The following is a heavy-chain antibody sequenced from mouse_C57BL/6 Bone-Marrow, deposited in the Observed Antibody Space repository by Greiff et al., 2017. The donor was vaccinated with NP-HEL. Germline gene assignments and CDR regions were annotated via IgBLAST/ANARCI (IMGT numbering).Heavy chain of an antibody. CDR3: ARPTRAWFAY. V-gene: IGHV1-20*01. CDR1: GYSFTGYF. Sequence: VQLQQSGPELVKPGDSVKLSCKASGYSFTGYFMNWVMQSHGKSLEWIGRINPYNGDTFYNQKFKGKATLTVDKSSSTAHMELRSLTSEYAAVYYCARPTRAWFAYWGQGTLVTVSA. CDR2: INPYNGDT. J-gene: IGHJ3*01.